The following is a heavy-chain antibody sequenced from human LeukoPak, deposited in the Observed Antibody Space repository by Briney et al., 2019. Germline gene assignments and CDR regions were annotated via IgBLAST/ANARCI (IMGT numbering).Heavy chain of an antibody. V-gene: IGHV1-69*02. Sequence: GASVKVSCKASGGTFSSYTISWVRQAPGQGLEWMGRIIPILGIANYAQKFQGRVTITADKSTSTAYMELSSLRSEDTAVYYCARTIAASTVGFDPWGQGTLVTLSS. CDR3: ARTIAASTVGFDP. J-gene: IGHJ5*02. CDR2: IIPILGIA. D-gene: IGHD6-6*01. CDR1: GGTFSSYT.